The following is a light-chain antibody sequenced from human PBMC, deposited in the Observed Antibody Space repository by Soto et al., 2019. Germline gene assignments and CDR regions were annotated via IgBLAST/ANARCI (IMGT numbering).Light chain of an antibody. CDR2: LEGSGSY. CDR1: SGHNSYI. J-gene: IGLJ2*01. CDR3: ETWDSNTVV. V-gene: IGLV4-60*03. Sequence: QSVLTQSSSASASLGSSVKLTCTLSSGHNSYIVAWHQQQPGKAPRYLMKLEGSGSYNKGSGVPDRFSGSSSGADRYLTVSNLQSEDEANYYCETWDSNTVVFGGGTKVTVL.